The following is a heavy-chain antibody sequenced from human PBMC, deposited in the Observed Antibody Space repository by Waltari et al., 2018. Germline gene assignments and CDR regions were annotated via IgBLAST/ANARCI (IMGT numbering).Heavy chain of an antibody. CDR1: GYSISSGYY. CDR2: IYHSGST. J-gene: IGHJ4*02. Sequence: QVQLQESGPGLVKPSETLSLPCAVSGYSISSGYYWGWVRQPPGKGLEWIGSIYHSGSTYYNPSLKSRVTISVDTSKNQFSLKLSSVTAADTAVYYCARRYSSGWYFDYWGQGTLVTVSS. D-gene: IGHD6-19*01. V-gene: IGHV4-38-2*01. CDR3: ARRYSSGWYFDY.